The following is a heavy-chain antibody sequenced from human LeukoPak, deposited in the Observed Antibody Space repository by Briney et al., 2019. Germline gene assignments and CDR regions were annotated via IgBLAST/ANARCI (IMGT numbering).Heavy chain of an antibody. Sequence: GESLKISCKTSGYSIVNYWIAWVRQMPGKGLEWMGVIYFDDSETKYSPSFYGLVTISADKSINTAYLQWSSLKASDTATYYCATSASEPYYFYYGLHVWGLGTTVSV. CDR3: ATSASEPYYFYYGLHV. CDR2: IYFDDSET. J-gene: IGHJ6*02. D-gene: IGHD1-14*01. V-gene: IGHV5-51*01. CDR1: GYSIVNYW.